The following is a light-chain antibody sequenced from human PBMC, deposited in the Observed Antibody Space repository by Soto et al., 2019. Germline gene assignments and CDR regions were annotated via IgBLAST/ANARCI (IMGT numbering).Light chain of an antibody. CDR3: QQYGRSPQP. Sequence: EIVCKQTPCVLSLSTWDRATLSCRVSQSVSNDFLAWYQQKPGQAPRLLIYDASSRATGVPDRFSGSGSGTDFTLTIGRLEPEDVAFYYCQQYGRSPQPFGQGTRLEIK. CDR2: DAS. J-gene: IGKJ5*01. CDR1: QSVSNDF. V-gene: IGKV3-20*01.